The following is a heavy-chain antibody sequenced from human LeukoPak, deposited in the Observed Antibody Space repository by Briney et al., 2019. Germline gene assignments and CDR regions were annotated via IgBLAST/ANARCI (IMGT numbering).Heavy chain of an antibody. Sequence: GVSLRLSCTASGFTFGDYAMSWFRQAPGKGLEWVGFISRKAYGGTTEYAASVKGRFTISRDDSKSIAYLQMNSLKTEDTAVYYCTRGLNPLYYDSSGFDYWGQGTLVTVSS. CDR3: TRGLNPLYYDSSGFDY. V-gene: IGHV3-49*03. D-gene: IGHD3-22*01. CDR1: GFTFGDYA. J-gene: IGHJ4*02. CDR2: ISRKAYGGTT.